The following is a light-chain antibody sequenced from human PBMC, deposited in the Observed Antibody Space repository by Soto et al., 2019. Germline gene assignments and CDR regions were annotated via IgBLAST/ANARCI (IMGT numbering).Light chain of an antibody. J-gene: IGLJ2*01. CDR3: HADYSILSGPVV. CDR2: DNS. Sequence: QSVLTQPPSVSGAPGQRVTISCTGSSSNIGAGYDVHWHQQLPGTAPKLLIYDNSNRPSGVPDRFSGSKSGTTASLAITGRQAEEEADYYCHADYSILSGPVVFGGGTKVTVL. CDR1: SSNIGAGYD. V-gene: IGLV1-40*01.